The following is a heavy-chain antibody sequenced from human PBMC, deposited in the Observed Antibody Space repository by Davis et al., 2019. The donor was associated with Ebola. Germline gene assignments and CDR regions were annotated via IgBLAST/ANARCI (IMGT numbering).Heavy chain of an antibody. CDR3: ARDFDAYNYV. CDR2: ISYDGSNK. V-gene: IGHV3-30-3*01. D-gene: IGHD5-24*01. J-gene: IGHJ4*02. Sequence: PGGSLRLSCAASGFTFSSYAMHWVRQAPGKGLEWVAVISYDGSNKYYADSVKGRFTISRDNSKNTLYLQMNSLRAEDTAVYYCARDFDAYNYVWGQGTLVTVSS. CDR1: GFTFSSYA.